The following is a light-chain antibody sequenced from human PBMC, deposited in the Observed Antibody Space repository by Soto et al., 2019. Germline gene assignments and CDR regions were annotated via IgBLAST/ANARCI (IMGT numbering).Light chain of an antibody. CDR2: WAS. Sequence: DIVMTQSPDSLAVSVGERATINCKSSQSVLYTSINKNYLAWYQQKPGRPPKVLIHWASTRESGVPDRFSGSASGTDFTLTISSLQAEDVAVYYCLQYYSTPWTFGHGTKVEIK. CDR3: LQYYSTPWT. J-gene: IGKJ1*01. CDR1: QSVLYTSINKNY. V-gene: IGKV4-1*01.